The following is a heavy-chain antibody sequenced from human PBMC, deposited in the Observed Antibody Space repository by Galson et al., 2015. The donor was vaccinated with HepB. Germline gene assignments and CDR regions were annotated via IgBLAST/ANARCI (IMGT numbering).Heavy chain of an antibody. D-gene: IGHD3-10*01. V-gene: IGHV3-33*01. J-gene: IGHJ6*02. CDR3: ARVGFYGSGSTDTGYYYYGMDV. CDR2: IWYDGSNK. CDR1: GFTFSSYG. Sequence: SLRLSCAASGFTFSSYGMHWVRQAPGKGLEWVAVIWYDGSNKYYADSVKGRFTISRDNSKNTLYLQMNSLRAEDTAVYYCARVGFYGSGSTDTGYYYYGMDVWGQGTTVTVSS.